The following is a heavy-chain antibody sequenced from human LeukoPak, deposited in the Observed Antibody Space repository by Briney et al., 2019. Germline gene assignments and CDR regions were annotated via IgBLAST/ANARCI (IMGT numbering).Heavy chain of an antibody. CDR3: ARATTYYYDSSGYLDY. CDR1: GFTFSSYS. J-gene: IGHJ4*02. Sequence: GGSLRLSCAASGFTFSSYSMNWVRQAPGKGLEWVSSISSSSSYIHYAGSVKGRFTISRDNAKNSLYLQMNSLRAEDTAVYYCARATTYYYDSSGYLDYWGQGTLVTVSS. CDR2: ISSSSSYI. V-gene: IGHV3-21*01. D-gene: IGHD3-22*01.